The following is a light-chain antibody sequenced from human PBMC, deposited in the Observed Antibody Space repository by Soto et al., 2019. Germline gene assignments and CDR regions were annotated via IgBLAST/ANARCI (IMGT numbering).Light chain of an antibody. J-gene: IGKJ1*01. CDR3: QQYGDSLLT. V-gene: IGKV3-20*01. CDR1: QIVTGDY. CDR2: DAS. Sequence: EVVLTQSPGTLSLSPGEGATLSCRASQIVTGDYLAWYQQKPGQAPRLLMYDASTRATGIPDRFSGSGSGTDFTLIISRLEPEDFAVDYGQQYGDSLLTFGQGTKVDIK.